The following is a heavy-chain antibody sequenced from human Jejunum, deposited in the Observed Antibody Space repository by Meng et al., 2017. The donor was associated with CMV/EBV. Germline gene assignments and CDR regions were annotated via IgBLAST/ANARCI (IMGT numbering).Heavy chain of an antibody. CDR1: GGSIGSGDYY. CDR3: ARGSIFVSFDS. D-gene: IGHD3-3*01. Sequence: QVQLQESGPGLVKPSQTLSSTCSVSGGSIGSGDYYWSWIRQPPGKGLEWIGYIHDTGSTYYNPSLKSRVDISLGTSRNHFSLTLSSVTAEDTAVYFCARGSIFVSFDSWGQGTLVTVSS. J-gene: IGHJ4*02. CDR2: IHDTGST. V-gene: IGHV4-30-4*08.